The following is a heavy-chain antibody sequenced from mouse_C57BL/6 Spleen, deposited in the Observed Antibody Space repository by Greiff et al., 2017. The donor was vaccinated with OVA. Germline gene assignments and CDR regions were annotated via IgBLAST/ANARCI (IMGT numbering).Heavy chain of an antibody. CDR1: GYTFTSYW. J-gene: IGHJ2*01. CDR3: ARKFSQYYGSRGHYFDY. Sequence: VQLQQPGAELVKPGASVKLSCKASGYTFTSYWMQWVQQRPGQGLEWIGVIDPSDSYTNYNQKFKGKATLTVDTSSSTAYMQLSSLTSEDSAVDYCARKFSQYYGSRGHYFDYWGQGTTLTVSS. CDR2: IDPSDSYT. D-gene: IGHD1-1*01. V-gene: IGHV1-50*01.